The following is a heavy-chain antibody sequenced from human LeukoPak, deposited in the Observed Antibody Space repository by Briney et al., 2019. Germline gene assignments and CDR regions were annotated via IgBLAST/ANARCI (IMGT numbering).Heavy chain of an antibody. CDR2: IYYSGST. D-gene: IGHD4-11*01. Sequence: SQTLSLTCTVSGVSISSGGYYWRWLRQHPGKGLEWIGYIYYSGSTYYNPSLKSRVTISVDTSKNQFSLKLSSVTAADTAVYYCARDYSNFVQGDWGQGTLVTVSS. J-gene: IGHJ4*02. CDR1: GVSISSGGYY. CDR3: ARDYSNFVQGD. V-gene: IGHV4-31*03.